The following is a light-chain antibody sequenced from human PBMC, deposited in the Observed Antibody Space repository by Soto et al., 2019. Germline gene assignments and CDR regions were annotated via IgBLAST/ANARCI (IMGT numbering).Light chain of an antibody. Sequence: EIVLTQSPGTLSLSPGERGTLSCRASQSVSSGYLAWYQQKPGQAPRLLIYDASSRATGIPDRFSGSGSGTDFTLTISRLEPEEFAVYYCQQYGSSPRTVGQGTKVDIK. CDR2: DAS. J-gene: IGKJ1*01. CDR1: QSVSSGY. V-gene: IGKV3-20*01. CDR3: QQYGSSPRT.